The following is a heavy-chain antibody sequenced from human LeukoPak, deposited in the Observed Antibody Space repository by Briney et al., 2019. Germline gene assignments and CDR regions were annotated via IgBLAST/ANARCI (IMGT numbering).Heavy chain of an antibody. CDR2: ISSSSSYI. D-gene: IGHD6-19*01. J-gene: IGHJ5*02. CDR3: ARDKGSGWYWFDP. CDR1: GFTFSSYS. V-gene: IGHV3-21*01. Sequence: GGSLRLSCAASGFTFSSYSMNWVRQAPGKGLEWVSSISSSSSYIYYADSVKGRFTISRDNAKNSLYLQMNSLRAEDTAVYYCARDKGSGWYWFDPWGQGTLVTVSS.